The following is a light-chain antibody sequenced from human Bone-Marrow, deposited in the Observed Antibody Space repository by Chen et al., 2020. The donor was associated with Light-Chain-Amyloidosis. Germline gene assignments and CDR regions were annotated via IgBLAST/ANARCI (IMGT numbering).Light chain of an antibody. CDR1: SGSIATNF. V-gene: IGLV6-57*01. CDR2: EDD. J-gene: IGLJ3*02. Sequence: KFMLTQPHSVSESPGKTVIISCTRSSGSIATNFGQWYQQRPGSYPTTVIYEDDQRPSGVPDRFSGSIDRSSNSASLTISGLKTEDEADYYCQSYEGSSQGVFGGGTKLTVL. CDR3: QSYEGSSQGV.